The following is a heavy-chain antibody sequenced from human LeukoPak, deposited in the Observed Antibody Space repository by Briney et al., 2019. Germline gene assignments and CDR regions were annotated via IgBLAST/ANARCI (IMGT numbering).Heavy chain of an antibody. CDR3: ARQMTPHGNFDY. CDR1: GFTLSNYA. J-gene: IGHJ4*02. Sequence: GGSLRLSCAASGFTLSNYAMHWVRHATGKGLEWVSAIGTAGDTFYPGSVKGRFTISRENAKNSFYLQMNSLRADDTAVYYCARQMTPHGNFDYWGQGTLVTVSS. V-gene: IGHV3-13*01. D-gene: IGHD1-26*01. CDR2: IGTAGDT.